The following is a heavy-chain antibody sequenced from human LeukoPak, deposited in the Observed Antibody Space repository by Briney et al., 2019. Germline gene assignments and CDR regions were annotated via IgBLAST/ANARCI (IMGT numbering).Heavy chain of an antibody. D-gene: IGHD3-10*01. Sequence: PGGSLRLSCAASGFTFDDYAMHWVRQAPGKGLEWVSGISWNSGSIGYADSVKGRFTISRDNAKNSLYLQMNSLRAEDTALYYCAKDISSSGSYSYYFDYWGQGTLVTVSS. CDR2: ISWNSGSI. CDR1: GFTFDDYA. V-gene: IGHV3-9*01. J-gene: IGHJ4*02. CDR3: AKDISSSGSYSYYFDY.